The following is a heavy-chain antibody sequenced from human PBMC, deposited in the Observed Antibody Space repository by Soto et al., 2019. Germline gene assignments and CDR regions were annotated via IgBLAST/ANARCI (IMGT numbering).Heavy chain of an antibody. CDR3: ARGGYCSGGSCSAYYYYYYMDV. CDR2: INHSGST. V-gene: IGHV4-34*01. J-gene: IGHJ6*03. CDR1: GGSFSGYY. D-gene: IGHD2-15*01. Sequence: QVQLQQWGAGLLKPSETLSLTCAVYGGSFSGYYWSWIRQPPGKGLEWIGEINHSGSTNYKPSLKSRVTISVDTSKNQFSLKLSSVTAADTAVYYCARGGYCSGGSCSAYYYYYYMDVWGKGTTVTVSS.